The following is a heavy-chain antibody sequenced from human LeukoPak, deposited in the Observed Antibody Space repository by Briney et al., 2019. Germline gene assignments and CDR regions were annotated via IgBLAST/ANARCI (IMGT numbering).Heavy chain of an antibody. V-gene: IGHV4-34*01. CDR1: GGSFSAYY. Sequence: SETLSLTCAVYGGSFSAYYWSWIRQPPGKGLEWIGEINHSGSTNYNPSLKSRVTISVDTSKNQFSLKLSSVTAADTAVYYCARGRIVSDYWGQGTLVTVSS. CDR2: INHSGST. D-gene: IGHD1-26*01. J-gene: IGHJ4*02. CDR3: ARGRIVSDY.